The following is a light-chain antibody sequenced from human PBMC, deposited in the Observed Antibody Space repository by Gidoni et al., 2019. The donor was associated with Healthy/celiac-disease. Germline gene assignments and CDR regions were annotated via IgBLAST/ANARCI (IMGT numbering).Light chain of an antibody. CDR1: SSDVGGYNY. V-gene: IGLV2-8*01. Sequence: QSALTQPPSASGSPGQSVTTSCTGTSSDVGGYNYVSWYQQHPGKAPKLMIYEVSKRPSGVPDRFSGSKSGNTASLTVSGLQAEDEADYYCSSYAGSNKEGVFGGGTKLTVL. J-gene: IGLJ3*02. CDR3: SSYAGSNKEGV. CDR2: EVS.